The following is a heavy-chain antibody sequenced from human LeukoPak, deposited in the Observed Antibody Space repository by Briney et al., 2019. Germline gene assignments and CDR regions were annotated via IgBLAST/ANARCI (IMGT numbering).Heavy chain of an antibody. D-gene: IGHD3-9*01. J-gene: IGHJ4*02. Sequence: TPGGSLRLSCAASGFTFSNAWMSWVRQAPGKGLGWVGRIKSKTDGGTTDYAAPVKGRFTISRDDSKNTLYLQMNSLKTEDTAVYYCTTVSWLGVRYFDWLSYYWGQGTLVTVSS. V-gene: IGHV3-15*01. CDR1: GFTFSNAW. CDR3: TTVSWLGVRYFDWLSYY. CDR2: IKSKTDGGTT.